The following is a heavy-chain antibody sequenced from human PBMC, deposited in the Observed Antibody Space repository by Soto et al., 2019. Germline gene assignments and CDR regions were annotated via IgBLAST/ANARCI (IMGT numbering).Heavy chain of an antibody. CDR3: ATGLSPYDSSGYYTGKDAFDI. Sequence: PGGSLRLSCAASGFTFSSYAISWVRQAPGKGLEWVSAISGSGGSTYYADSVKGRFTISRDNSKNTLYLQMNSLRDEDTAVYYFATGLSPYDSSGYYTGKDAFDIWGQGTMVTVSS. CDR1: GFTFSSYA. J-gene: IGHJ3*02. V-gene: IGHV3-23*01. D-gene: IGHD3-22*01. CDR2: ISGSGGST.